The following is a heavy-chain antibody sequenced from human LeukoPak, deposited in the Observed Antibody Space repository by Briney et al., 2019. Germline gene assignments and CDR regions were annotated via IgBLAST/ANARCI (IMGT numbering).Heavy chain of an antibody. Sequence: GSLILSCAAPGFTFSSYAMHWVRQAPGKGLEWVAVISKDGSDKYYPGSVRGRFTISRDNSKNTIYLQMDSLRAEDTAIYYCARDYWWNYDYWGQGTLVTVSS. CDR2: ISKDGSDK. CDR3: ARDYWWNYDY. J-gene: IGHJ4*02. CDR1: GFTFSSYA. V-gene: IGHV3-30-3*01. D-gene: IGHD1-7*01.